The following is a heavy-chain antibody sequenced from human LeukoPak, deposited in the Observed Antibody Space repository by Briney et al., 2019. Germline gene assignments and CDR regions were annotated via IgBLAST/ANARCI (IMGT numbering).Heavy chain of an antibody. D-gene: IGHD3-10*02. Sequence: PGGSLRLSCAASGFTFSSYSMNWVRQAPGKGLEWVSSISSSSYIYYADSVKGRFTISRDNAKNSLYLQMNSLRAEDTAVYYCARDINVRGGAHYYYGMDVWGQGTTVTVSS. CDR2: ISSSSYI. CDR1: GFTFSSYS. V-gene: IGHV3-21*01. J-gene: IGHJ6*02. CDR3: ARDINVRGGAHYYYGMDV.